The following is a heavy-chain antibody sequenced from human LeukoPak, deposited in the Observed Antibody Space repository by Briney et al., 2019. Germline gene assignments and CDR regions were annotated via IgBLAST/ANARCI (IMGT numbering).Heavy chain of an antibody. CDR3: ARALYDFWTEALGGPYYYYYMDV. Sequence: PGGSLRLSCAASGFTFNTYAMSWVRQAPGKGLEWVSSNSGSGGSTYYADSVEGRFTISRDNAKNSLYLQMNSLRAEDTAVYYCARALYDFWTEALGGPYYYYYMDVWGKGTTVTVSS. J-gene: IGHJ6*03. CDR2: NSGSGGST. CDR1: GFTFNTYA. V-gene: IGHV3-23*01. D-gene: IGHD3-3*01.